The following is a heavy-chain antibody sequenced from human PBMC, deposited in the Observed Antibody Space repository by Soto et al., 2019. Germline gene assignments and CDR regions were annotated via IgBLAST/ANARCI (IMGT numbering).Heavy chain of an antibody. D-gene: IGHD3-22*01. J-gene: IGHJ5*02. CDR1: GGSISSYY. CDR2: IYYSGST. V-gene: IGHV4-59*01. CDR3: ARIYDSSGYYPNWFDP. Sequence: SETLSLTCTVSGGSISSYYWSWIRQPPGKGLEWIGYIYYSGSTNYNPSLKSRVTISVDTSKNQFSLKLSSVTAADTAVYYCARIYDSSGYYPNWFDPWGQGTLVTVSS.